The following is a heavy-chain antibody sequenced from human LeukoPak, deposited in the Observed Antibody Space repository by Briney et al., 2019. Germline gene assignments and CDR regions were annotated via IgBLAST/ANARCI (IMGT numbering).Heavy chain of an antibody. V-gene: IGHV1-69*05. CDR3: ARDRQSAAGSLLSDY. J-gene: IGHJ4*02. Sequence: SVKVSCKASGGTFSSYAISWVRQAPGQGLEWMGGIIPIFGTANYAQKFQGRVTITTDESTSTAYMELRSLRSDDTAVYYCARDRQSAAGSLLSDYWGQGTLVTVSS. CDR2: IIPIFGTA. D-gene: IGHD6-13*01. CDR1: GGTFSSYA.